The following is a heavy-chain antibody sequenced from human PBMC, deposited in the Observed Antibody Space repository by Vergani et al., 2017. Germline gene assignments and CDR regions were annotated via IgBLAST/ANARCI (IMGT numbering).Heavy chain of an antibody. Sequence: QVQLQQSGPGLVKPSQTLSLTCALSGDSVSSNSAAWNWIRQSPSRGLEWLGRTYYRSKWYNDYAVSVKSRITINPDTSKNQFSLQLNSVTPDDTAVYYCARGGVAVTTPYYYYMDVWGKGTTVTVSS. D-gene: IGHD4-17*01. CDR2: TYYRSKWYN. J-gene: IGHJ6*03. CDR3: ARGGVAVTTPYYYYMDV. V-gene: IGHV6-1*01. CDR1: GDSVSSNSAA.